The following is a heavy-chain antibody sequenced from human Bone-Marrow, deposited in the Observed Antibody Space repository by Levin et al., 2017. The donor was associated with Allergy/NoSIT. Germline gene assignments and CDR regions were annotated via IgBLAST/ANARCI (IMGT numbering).Heavy chain of an antibody. Sequence: LSLPCPFSGVSLPPSGFRVRWLRQPPGKSLEWLARIDWDDDEFYSTSLRPRLTISKDTSKNQVVLTMTDMDPLDTATYFCARTRESGIYDLWGQGTLVTVSS. J-gene: IGHJ4*02. CDR1: GVSLPPSGFR. D-gene: IGHD2/OR15-2a*01. CDR3: ARTRESGIYDL. CDR2: IDWDDDE. V-gene: IGHV2-70*04.